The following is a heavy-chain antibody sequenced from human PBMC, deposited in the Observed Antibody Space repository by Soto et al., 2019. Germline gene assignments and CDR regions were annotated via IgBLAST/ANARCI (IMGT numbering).Heavy chain of an antibody. Sequence: GGSLRLSCAASGFTFSSYAMSWVRQAPGKGLEWVSAISGSGGSTYYADSVKGRFTISRDNSKNTLYLQMNSLRAEDTAVYYCAKDVAYSSSWYWWFDPWGQGTLVTVSS. CDR2: ISGSGGST. V-gene: IGHV3-23*01. D-gene: IGHD6-13*01. CDR3: AKDVAYSSSWYWWFDP. J-gene: IGHJ5*02. CDR1: GFTFSSYA.